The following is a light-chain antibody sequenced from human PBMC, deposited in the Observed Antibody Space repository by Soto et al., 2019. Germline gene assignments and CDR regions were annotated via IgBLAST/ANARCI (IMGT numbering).Light chain of an antibody. Sequence: EIVLTQSPGTLSLSPGERATLSCRASQSVSSSYLAWYQQKPGQAPMLLIYGASSRATGIPDSFSGSGSGTDVTLTISRLEPEDFAVYYFQQYGSSPLTFGGGTKVEIK. CDR2: GAS. J-gene: IGKJ4*01. CDR1: QSVSSSY. CDR3: QQYGSSPLT. V-gene: IGKV3-20*01.